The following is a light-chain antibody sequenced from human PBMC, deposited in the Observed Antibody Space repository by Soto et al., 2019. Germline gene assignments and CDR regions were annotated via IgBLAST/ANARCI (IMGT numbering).Light chain of an antibody. CDR2: GAS. V-gene: IGKV3-15*01. CDR1: QSVSNY. Sequence: EIVMTQSPATLSVSPGERATLSCRASQSVSNYLAWYQQKPGQAPRLLIYGASTRATGIPARFSGSGSGTAFPPPIRSLQSGDLAVYYCQQYTNWPPETFGQGTKVEIK. CDR3: QQYTNWPPET. J-gene: IGKJ1*01.